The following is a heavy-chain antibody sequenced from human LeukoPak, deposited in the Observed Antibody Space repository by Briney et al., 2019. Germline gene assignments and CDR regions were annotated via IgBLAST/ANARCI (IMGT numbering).Heavy chain of an antibody. CDR2: ISYDGSNK. D-gene: IGHD3-22*01. Sequence: GGSLRLSCAASGFIFNNYGMHWVRQAPGKGLEWVAVISYDGSNKYYADSVKGRFTISRDNSKYTLYLQMNSLRAEDTAVYYCARHKVTQYYFDSSGYPLDYWGQGTLVTVSS. CDR3: ARHKVTQYYFDSSGYPLDY. CDR1: GFIFNNYG. V-gene: IGHV3-30*03. J-gene: IGHJ4*02.